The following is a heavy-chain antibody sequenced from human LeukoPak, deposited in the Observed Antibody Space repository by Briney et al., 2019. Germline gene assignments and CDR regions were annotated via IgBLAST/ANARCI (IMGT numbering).Heavy chain of an antibody. J-gene: IGHJ4*02. CDR1: GFTFHHYA. CDR3: AKDKAPLYSGYDWDLDF. V-gene: IGHV3-9*01. CDR2: INWNSASI. D-gene: IGHD5-12*01. Sequence: AGGSLRLSCAASGFTFHHYAIHWVRQVPGKGLEWVSGINWNSASIGYADSVKGRFTISRDNAQNSVFLQMDSLRAEDTALYYCAKDKAPLYSGYDWDLDFWGQGTLVTVSS.